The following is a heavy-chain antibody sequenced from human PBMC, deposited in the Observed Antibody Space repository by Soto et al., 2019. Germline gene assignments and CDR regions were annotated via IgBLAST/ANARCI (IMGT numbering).Heavy chain of an antibody. D-gene: IGHD3-10*01. Sequence: QVQLVESGGGVVQPGRSLRLSCAASGITFSSYDMHWVRQAPGKGLEWVAVISYDGSNKHYADSVKGRFTISRDNAKNTLYLQMSSLRAEDTAVHYCAKDCWPARGSGSPLDCWGQGTLVTGSS. CDR2: ISYDGSNK. J-gene: IGHJ4*02. CDR3: AKDCWPARGSGSPLDC. CDR1: GITFSSYD. V-gene: IGHV3-30*18.